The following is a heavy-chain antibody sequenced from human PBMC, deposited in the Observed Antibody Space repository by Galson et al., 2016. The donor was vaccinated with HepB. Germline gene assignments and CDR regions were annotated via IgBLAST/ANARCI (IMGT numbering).Heavy chain of an antibody. Sequence: SLRLSCAASGFSSSAYWMNWVRQAPGKGLVWVSHINPDGTKTAYVDPVKGRFTFSRDNAKNTLSLQMNNLRVEDTAVYYCVRDGMGTTPYDVWGQGTLVTVSS. V-gene: IGHV3-74*01. D-gene: IGHD1-7*01. CDR2: INPDGTKT. CDR1: GFSSSAYW. J-gene: IGHJ4*02. CDR3: VRDGMGTTPYDV.